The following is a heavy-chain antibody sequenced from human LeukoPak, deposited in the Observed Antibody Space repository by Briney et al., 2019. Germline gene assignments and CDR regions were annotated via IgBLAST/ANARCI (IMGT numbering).Heavy chain of an antibody. V-gene: IGHV4-59*01. Sequence: SETLSPTCTVSGGSISSYYWSWIRQPPGKGLEWIGYIYYSGSTNYNPSLKSRVTISVDTSKNQFSLKLCSVTAADTAVYYCARGPSDGYGGNSDYWGQGTLVTVSS. D-gene: IGHD4-23*01. CDR3: ARGPSDGYGGNSDY. J-gene: IGHJ4*02. CDR2: IYYSGST. CDR1: GGSISSYY.